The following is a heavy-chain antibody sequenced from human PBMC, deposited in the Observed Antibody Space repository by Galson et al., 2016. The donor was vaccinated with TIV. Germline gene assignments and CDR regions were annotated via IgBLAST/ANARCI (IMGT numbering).Heavy chain of an antibody. J-gene: IGHJ2*01. CDR2: IYWNDDK. Sequence: PALVKPTQTLTLTCTVSGLSLTTSAVSVGWIRQPPGKPLEWLALIYWNDDKRYSPSLKSRVAITRDTSENQLVLTMTNMDPVETGTYYWLLKTPLTPGWVAVVPAPTAWYLDLWGRGTLVTVSS. D-gene: IGHD2-21*01. V-gene: IGHV2-5*04. CDR1: GLSLTTSAVS. CDR3: LLKTPLTPGWVAVVPAPTAWYLDL.